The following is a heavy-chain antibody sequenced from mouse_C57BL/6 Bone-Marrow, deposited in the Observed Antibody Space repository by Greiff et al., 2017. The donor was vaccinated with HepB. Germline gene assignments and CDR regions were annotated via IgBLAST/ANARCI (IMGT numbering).Heavy chain of an antibody. V-gene: IGHV5-6*01. Sequence: EVQLVESGGDLVKPGGSLKLSCAASGFTFSSYGMSWVRQTPDKRLEWVATISSGGSYTYYPDSVKGRFTISRDNAKNTLYLQMSSLKSEDTAMYYCARPRDGYYPYFDDWGTGTTVTVSS. J-gene: IGHJ1*03. D-gene: IGHD2-3*01. CDR3: ARPRDGYYPYFDD. CDR2: ISSGGSYT. CDR1: GFTFSSYG.